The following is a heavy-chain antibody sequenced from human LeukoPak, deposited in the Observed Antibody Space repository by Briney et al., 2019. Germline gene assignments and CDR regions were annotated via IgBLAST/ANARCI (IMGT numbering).Heavy chain of an antibody. CDR3: ARDRAEGKTWVEFDP. CDR1: GFTVNSYA. J-gene: IGHJ5*02. V-gene: IGHV3-66*02. CDR2: IYSDGVT. Sequence: GGSLRLSYAASGFTVNSYALSWVRQAPGKGLAWVSLIYSDGVTHYADSVKGRFTISRDNSKNTVYLQMNSLRDEDTAVYFCARDRAEGKTWVEFDPWGQGTLVTVSS.